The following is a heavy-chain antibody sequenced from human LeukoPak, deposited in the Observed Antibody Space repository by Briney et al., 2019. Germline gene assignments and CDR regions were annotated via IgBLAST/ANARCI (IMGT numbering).Heavy chain of an antibody. J-gene: IGHJ1*01. Sequence: SETLSLTCTVSGGSISSGGYYWSWIRQHPGKGLEWIGYIYYSGSTYYNPSLKSRVTISVDTSKNQFSLKLSSVTAADTAVYYCARGTRHVLRFLEWLSSIQHWGQGTLVTVSS. D-gene: IGHD3-3*01. CDR3: ARGTRHVLRFLEWLSSIQH. V-gene: IGHV4-31*03. CDR2: IYYSGST. CDR1: GGSISSGGYY.